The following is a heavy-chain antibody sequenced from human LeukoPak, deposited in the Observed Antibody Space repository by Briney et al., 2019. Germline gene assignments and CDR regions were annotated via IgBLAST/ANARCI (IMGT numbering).Heavy chain of an antibody. V-gene: IGHV4-59*12. Sequence: PSETLSLTCTVSGGSISSYFWGWIRQPPGKGLEWIAYIYYNGSTNYNPSLKSRVIISMDTSKNQFSLKMYSVTAADTAVYYCARDRSSWGVGAIQHWGQGTLVTVSS. CDR1: GGSISSYF. D-gene: IGHD1-26*01. CDR3: ARDRSSWGVGAIQH. CDR2: IYYNGST. J-gene: IGHJ1*01.